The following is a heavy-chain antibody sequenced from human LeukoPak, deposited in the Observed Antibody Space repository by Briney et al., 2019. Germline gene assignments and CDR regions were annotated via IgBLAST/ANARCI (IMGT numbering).Heavy chain of an antibody. Sequence: GGSLRLSCAASGFTFSSYGMHWVRQAPGKGLEWVAFIQYDGSNKYYADSVKGRFTISRDNSKNTLYLQMNSLRAEDTAVYYCAKDLTGFYSSGYVFGYWGQGTLVTVSS. V-gene: IGHV3-30*02. D-gene: IGHD3-22*01. CDR1: GFTFSSYG. J-gene: IGHJ4*02. CDR3: AKDLTGFYSSGYVFGY. CDR2: IQYDGSNK.